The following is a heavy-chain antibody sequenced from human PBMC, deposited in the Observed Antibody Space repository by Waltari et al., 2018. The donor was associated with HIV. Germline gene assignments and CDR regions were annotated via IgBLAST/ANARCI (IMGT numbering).Heavy chain of an antibody. Sequence: QVQLVQSGDEVKKPGASVRVSCKASGYIFTNYGLSWVRQAPGPGLEWMGWIATFNENTNYAQNRQGRVSMTTDTSTSTAYMDLRSLTSDDTAIYYCARVKRFIDAIIVGGAFDIWGQGTMVTISS. J-gene: IGHJ3*02. CDR2: IATFNENT. D-gene: IGHD3-22*01. CDR3: ARVKRFIDAIIVGGAFDI. CDR1: GYIFTNYG. V-gene: IGHV1-18*01.